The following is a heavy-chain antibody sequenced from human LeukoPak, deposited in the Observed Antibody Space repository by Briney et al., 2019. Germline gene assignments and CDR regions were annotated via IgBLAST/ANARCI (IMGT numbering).Heavy chain of an antibody. Sequence: GGSLRLSCAASGFTFSSYSMNWVRQAPGKGLEWVSYISSSSSTIYYADSVKGRFTISRDNAKNSLYLQMNSLRAEDTAVYYCARFPRGGDSPSEEPLSYYYYYMDVWGKGTTVTVSS. D-gene: IGHD6-6*01. V-gene: IGHV3-48*04. CDR3: ARFPRGGDSPSEEPLSYYYYYMDV. J-gene: IGHJ6*03. CDR2: ISSSSSTI. CDR1: GFTFSSYS.